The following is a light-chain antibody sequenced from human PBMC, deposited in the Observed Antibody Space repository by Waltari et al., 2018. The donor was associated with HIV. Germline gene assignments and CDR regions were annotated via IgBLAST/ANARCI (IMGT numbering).Light chain of an antibody. CDR1: SSDAGGYNY. V-gene: IGLV2-14*01. CDR2: EVS. CDR3: SSYTSSSTPV. J-gene: IGLJ3*02. Sequence: QSALTQPASVSGSPGQSITISCTATSSDAGGYNYVSWYQQHPGKAPKLMIYEVSNRPSGVSNRFSGSKSGNTASLTISGLQAEDEADYYCSSYTSSSTPVFGGGTKLTVL.